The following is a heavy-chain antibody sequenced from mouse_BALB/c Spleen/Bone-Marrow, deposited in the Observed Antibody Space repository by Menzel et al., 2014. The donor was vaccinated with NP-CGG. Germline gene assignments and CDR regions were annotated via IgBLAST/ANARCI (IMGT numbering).Heavy chain of an antibody. D-gene: IGHD4-1*01. CDR3: ARDWDEAYYFDY. CDR1: GYTFTSYW. CDR2: INPSNGRT. J-gene: IGHJ2*01. Sequence: VQLQQSGAELVKPGASVKLSCKASGYTFTSYWMHWVKQRPGQGLEWIGEINPSNGRTNYNEKFKSKATLTVDKSSSTAYMQHSSLTSEDSAVYYCARDWDEAYYFDYWGQGTTLTVSS. V-gene: IGHV1S81*02.